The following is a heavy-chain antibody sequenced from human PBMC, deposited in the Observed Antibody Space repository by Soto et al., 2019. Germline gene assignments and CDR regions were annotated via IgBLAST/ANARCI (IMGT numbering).Heavy chain of an antibody. CDR1: GGSFSGYY. CDR2: INHSGST. CDR3: ARVMRVVIKYYFDY. V-gene: IGHV4-34*01. J-gene: IGHJ4*02. D-gene: IGHD3-3*01. Sequence: TLSLTCAVYGGSFSGYYWSWIRQPPGKGLEWIGEINHSGSTNYNPSLKSRVTISVDTSKNQFSLKLSSVTAADTAVYYCARVMRVVIKYYFDYWGQGTLVTVSS.